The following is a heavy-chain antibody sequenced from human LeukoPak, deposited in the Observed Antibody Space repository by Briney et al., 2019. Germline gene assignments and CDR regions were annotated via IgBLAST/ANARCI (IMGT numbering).Heavy chain of an antibody. CDR1: GFTVSDNY. Sequence: GGSLRISCAASGFTVSDNYTSWVRQAPGKGLEWVSVIYSRGDTYYADSVEGRFTISKDNSKNTLFFQMNSLRVEDTAIYYCARDAPQVPAAGVLPVWDQGSLVTVSS. CDR2: IYSRGDT. CDR3: ARDAPQVPAAGVLPV. V-gene: IGHV3-53*01. J-gene: IGHJ4*02. D-gene: IGHD6-13*01.